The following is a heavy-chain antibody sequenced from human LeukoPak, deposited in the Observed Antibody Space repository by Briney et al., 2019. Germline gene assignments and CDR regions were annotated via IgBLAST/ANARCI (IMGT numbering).Heavy chain of an antibody. D-gene: IGHD3/OR15-3a*01. Sequence: ASVQVSCKASGSTFTSYGISWVRQAPGQGLEWMGWINPNSGGTNYAQKFQGRVTMTRDTSISTAYMELSRLRSDDTAVYYCASRRWTFRYYFDYWGQGTLVTASS. CDR2: INPNSGGT. J-gene: IGHJ4*02. CDR3: ASRRWTFRYYFDY. V-gene: IGHV1-2*02. CDR1: GSTFTSYG.